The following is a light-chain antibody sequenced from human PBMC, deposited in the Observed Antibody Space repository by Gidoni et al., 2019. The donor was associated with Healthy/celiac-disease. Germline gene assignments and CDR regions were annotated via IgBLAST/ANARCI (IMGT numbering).Light chain of an antibody. CDR3: QQSYSTPPYT. Sequence: DIQMTQSPSSLSASVGDRVTITCRASQSISSYLNWYQQKPGKAPKLLIYAASSLQRGVPSRFSSSGSGTDFTLTISSLQPEDFATYYCQQSYSTPPYTFGQGTKLEIK. CDR1: QSISSY. J-gene: IGKJ2*01. CDR2: AAS. V-gene: IGKV1-39*01.